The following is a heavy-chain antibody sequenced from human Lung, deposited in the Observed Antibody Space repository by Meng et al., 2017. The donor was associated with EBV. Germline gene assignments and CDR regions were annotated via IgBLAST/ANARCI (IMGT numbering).Heavy chain of an antibody. Sequence: VHLAQSGGEVRKPWASVRVSCEASGYTFASYGISWLRQAPGQGLEWMGWFVNNVDTYSAQKFQGRVTMTTDTHTSTAFMELRSLRSDDTAVYYCARGTPGRSYSDYWGQGTLDTVSS. D-gene: IGHD3-10*01. V-gene: IGHV1-18*01. CDR2: FVNNVDT. J-gene: IGHJ4*02. CDR1: GYTFASYG. CDR3: ARGTPGRSYSDY.